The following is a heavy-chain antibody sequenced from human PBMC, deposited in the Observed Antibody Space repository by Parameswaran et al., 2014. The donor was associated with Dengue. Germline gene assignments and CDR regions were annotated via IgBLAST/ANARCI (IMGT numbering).Heavy chain of an antibody. Sequence: WIRQSPSRGLEWLGRTYYRSKWYNDYAVSVKSRITINPDTSKNQFSLQLNSVTPEDTAVYYCARGVGATLSVDYWGQGTLVTVSS. V-gene: IGHV6-1*01. D-gene: IGHD1-26*01. CDR2: TYYRSKWYN. CDR3: ARGVGATLSVDY. J-gene: IGHJ4*02.